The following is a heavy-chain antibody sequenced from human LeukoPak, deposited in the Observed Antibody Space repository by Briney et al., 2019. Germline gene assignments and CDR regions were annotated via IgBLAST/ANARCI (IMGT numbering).Heavy chain of an antibody. CDR3: ARDSGDSSGKGGWFDP. CDR1: GYTFNSYD. Sequence: EASVKVSCKASGYTFNSYDISWVRQAPGQGLEWMAWISTYNGNTNYAQKVQGRATMTTDTSTSTAYMELRSLRSEDTAVYYCARDSGDSSGKGGWFDPWGQGTLVTVSS. V-gene: IGHV1-18*01. D-gene: IGHD3-22*01. CDR2: ISTYNGNT. J-gene: IGHJ5*02.